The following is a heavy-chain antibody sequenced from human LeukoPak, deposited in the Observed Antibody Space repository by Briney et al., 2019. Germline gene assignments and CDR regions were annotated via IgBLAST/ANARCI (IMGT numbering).Heavy chain of an antibody. Sequence: SETLSLTCTVSGGSISSYYWSRIRQPPGKGLEWLGYIYYSGSTNYNPSLKSRVTISVDTSKNQFSLKLSSVTAADTAVYYCARVPAARFEVAFDIWGQGTMVTVSS. CDR1: GGSISSYY. D-gene: IGHD2-2*01. J-gene: IGHJ3*02. V-gene: IGHV4-59*01. CDR2: IYYSGST. CDR3: ARVPAARFEVAFDI.